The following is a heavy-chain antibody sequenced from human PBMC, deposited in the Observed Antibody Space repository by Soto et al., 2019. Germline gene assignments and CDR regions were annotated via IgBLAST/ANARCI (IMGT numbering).Heavy chain of an antibody. D-gene: IGHD2-8*01. Sequence: QVQLVQSGAEVKKPGASVKVSCKASGYTFTSYAMHWVRQAPGQRLEWMGWINAGNGNTKYSQKFQGRVTITRDTSASTSYMELSSLRSEDTAVYYCASSPNDYYGMDVWGQGTTVTVSS. CDR3: ASSPNDYYGMDV. CDR2: INAGNGNT. J-gene: IGHJ6*02. V-gene: IGHV1-3*01. CDR1: GYTFTSYA.